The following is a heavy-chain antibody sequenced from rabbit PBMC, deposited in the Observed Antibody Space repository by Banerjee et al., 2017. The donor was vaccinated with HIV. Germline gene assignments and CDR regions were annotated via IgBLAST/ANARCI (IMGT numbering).Heavy chain of an antibody. CDR2: INTISGGT. V-gene: IGHV1S45*01. CDR3: AKDVAGVIGCNFNL. J-gene: IGHJ4*01. Sequence: QQQLVESGGGLVKPGASLTLTCKASGFAFSTGYVMCWVRQAPGKGLEWIVCINTISGGTVAASWANGRFSTSNASCTTVILKMTRLTAAATASYCSAKDVAGVIGCNFNLWGPGTLVTVS. CDR1: GFAFSTGYV. D-gene: IGHD1-1*01.